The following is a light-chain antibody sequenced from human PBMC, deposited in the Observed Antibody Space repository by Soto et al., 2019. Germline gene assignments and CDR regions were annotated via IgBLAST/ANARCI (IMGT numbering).Light chain of an antibody. CDR3: QQYYSTPRT. Sequence: DIQMTQSPSSVSASVGDRVTITCRASQGISNWLAWYQQKPGKAPKLLIYATSSLQSGVPSRFAGSGSGTDFTLTISSLQAEDVAVYYCQQYYSTPRTFGQGTKVEMK. J-gene: IGKJ1*01. V-gene: IGKV1-12*01. CDR2: ATS. CDR1: QGISNW.